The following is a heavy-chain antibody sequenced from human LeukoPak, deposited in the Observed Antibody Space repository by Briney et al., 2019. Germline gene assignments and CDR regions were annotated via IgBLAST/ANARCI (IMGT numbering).Heavy chain of an antibody. CDR1: GGSISSYY. V-gene: IGHV4-59*08. D-gene: IGHD3-22*01. CDR2: IYYSGST. J-gene: IGHJ4*02. CDR3: ATLQSSGYDYSDY. Sequence: SETLSLTCTVAGGSISSYYWSWIRQPPGKGLEWIGYIYYSGSTDYNPSLKSRVTISVDASKNQFSLKLSSVTAADTAVYYCATLQSSGYDYSDYWGRGILVTVSS.